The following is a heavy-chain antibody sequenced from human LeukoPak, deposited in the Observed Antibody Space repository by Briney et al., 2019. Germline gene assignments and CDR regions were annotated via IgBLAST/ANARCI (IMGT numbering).Heavy chain of an antibody. J-gene: IGHJ6*02. V-gene: IGHV3-48*01. D-gene: IGHD4-17*01. CDR2: ISISNI. Sequence: GGSLRLSCAASGFTFSSYSMNWVRQAQGKGLEWVSYISISNIYYADSVKGRFTISRDNAKNSLYLQMNSLRAEDTAVYYCARDLYRTVTNYWGNYYHGMDVWGQGTTVTVSS. CDR3: ARDLYRTVTNYWGNYYHGMDV. CDR1: GFTFSSYS.